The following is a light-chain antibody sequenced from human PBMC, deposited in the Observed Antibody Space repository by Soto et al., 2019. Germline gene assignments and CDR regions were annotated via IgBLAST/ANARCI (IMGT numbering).Light chain of an antibody. J-gene: IGLJ1*01. CDR2: GNS. Sequence: QAVVTQPPSVSGAPGQRVTISCTGSSSNIGAGYDVHWYQQLPGTAPKLLIYGNSNRPSGVPDRFSGSKPGTSASLAITGLQAEDEADYYCQSYDSSLSGSYVFGTGTKVTVL. CDR3: QSYDSSLSGSYV. V-gene: IGLV1-40*01. CDR1: SSNIGAGYD.